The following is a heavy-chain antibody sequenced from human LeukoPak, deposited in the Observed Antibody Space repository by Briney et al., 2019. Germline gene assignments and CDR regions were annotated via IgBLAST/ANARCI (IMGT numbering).Heavy chain of an antibody. CDR1: GGSINSYY. J-gene: IGHJ4*02. V-gene: IGHV4-59*08. CDR3: ARYYGTPYYFGY. D-gene: IGHD3-10*01. Sequence: SETLSLTCTVSGGSINSYYWSWIRQPPGKGLEWIGYISYSGSTNYNPSLKSRVTISVDTSKNQFSLKLSSVTAADTAVYYCARYYGTPYYFGYWGQGTLVTVSS. CDR2: ISYSGST.